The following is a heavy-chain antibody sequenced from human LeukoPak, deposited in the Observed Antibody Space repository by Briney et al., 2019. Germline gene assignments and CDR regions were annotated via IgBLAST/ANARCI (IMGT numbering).Heavy chain of an antibody. V-gene: IGHV4-39*01. CDR2: VFRSGTT. D-gene: IGHD5-12*01. J-gene: IGHJ4*02. CDR1: GDSISRSPYY. Sequence: PSETLSLTCTVSGDSISRSPYYWGWIRQSPGKGLEWIGSVFRSGTTYYNPSLKSRVTISVDTSKSQFSLKLTSVTAADTAVFYCARHSRGSRWIWGQGSMVAVSA. CDR3: ARHSRGSRWI.